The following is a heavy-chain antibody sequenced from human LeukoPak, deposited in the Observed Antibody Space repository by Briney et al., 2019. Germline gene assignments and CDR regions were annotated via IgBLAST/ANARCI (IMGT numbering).Heavy chain of an antibody. V-gene: IGHV3-23*01. CDR3: VRHDSYIPY. CDR2: ISDSGGRT. Sequence: GGALRLSCAASGVTFNNYAMSWGRQAPGKGLEWVSGISDSGGRTYNADSVKGRFTISRDNSKTTVHLQLNNLRVDDTAVYFCVRHDSYIPYWGQGTLVTVSS. J-gene: IGHJ4*02. D-gene: IGHD5-18*01. CDR1: GVTFNNYA.